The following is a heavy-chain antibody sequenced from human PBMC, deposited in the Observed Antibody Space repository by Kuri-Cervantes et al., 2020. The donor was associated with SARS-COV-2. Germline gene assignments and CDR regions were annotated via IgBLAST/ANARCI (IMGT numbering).Heavy chain of an antibody. CDR1: GGSISSSSYY. D-gene: IGHD3-10*01. Sequence: SETLSLTCTVSGGSISSSSYYWGWIRQPPGKGLEWIGEIYHSGSTNYNPSLKSRVTISVDKSKNQFSLKLSSVTAADTAVYYCARDGDLLWFGDWGQGTLVTVSS. CDR2: IYHSGST. V-gene: IGHV4-39*07. J-gene: IGHJ4*02. CDR3: ARDGDLLWFGD.